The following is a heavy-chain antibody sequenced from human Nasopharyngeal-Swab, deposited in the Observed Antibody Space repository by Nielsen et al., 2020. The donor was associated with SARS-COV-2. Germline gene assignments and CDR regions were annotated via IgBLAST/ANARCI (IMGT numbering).Heavy chain of an antibody. CDR2: IYPGDSDT. J-gene: IGHJ2*01. Sequence: GGSLRLSCRTSGSSFTTKWIGWVRQMPGKGLEWVGSIYPGDSDTRYSPSVQGQVTISADKSISTAYLQWSTLKASDTAIYYCARGPRYFDLWGRGTLVTASS. V-gene: IGHV5-51*01. CDR3: ARGPRYFDL. D-gene: IGHD2-15*01. CDR1: GSSFTTKW.